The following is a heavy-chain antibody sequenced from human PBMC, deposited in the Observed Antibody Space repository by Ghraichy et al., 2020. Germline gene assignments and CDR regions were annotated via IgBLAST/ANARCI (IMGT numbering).Heavy chain of an antibody. J-gene: IGHJ3*02. CDR3: ARDYGGSGWKRGSLEAFDI. V-gene: IGHV3-48*02. CDR1: GFTFSSYS. CDR2: ISSSSSTI. Sequence: GGSLRLSCAASGFTFSSYSMNWVRQAPGKGLEWVSYISSSSSTIYYADSVKGRFTISRDNAKNSLYLQMNSLRDEDTAVYYCARDYGGSGWKRGSLEAFDIWGQGTMVTVSS. D-gene: IGHD6-19*01.